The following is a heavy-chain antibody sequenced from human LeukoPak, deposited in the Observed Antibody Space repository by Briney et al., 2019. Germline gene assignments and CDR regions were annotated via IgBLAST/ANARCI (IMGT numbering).Heavy chain of an antibody. D-gene: IGHD3/OR15-3a*01. V-gene: IGHV1-18*01. CDR2: ISADNGNT. Sequence: ASVKVSCKASGYTFTTYGISWVRQAPGQGLEWMGWISADNGNTNYEQKFQGRVTMTTDTSTSTAYMDLRSLRSEDTAVYYCARGHMDSVYIDVWGKGTTVTISS. CDR3: ARGHMDSVYIDV. CDR1: GYTFTTYG. J-gene: IGHJ6*03.